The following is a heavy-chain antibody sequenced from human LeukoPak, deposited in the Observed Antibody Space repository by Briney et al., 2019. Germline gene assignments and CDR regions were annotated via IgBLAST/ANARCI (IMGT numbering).Heavy chain of an antibody. CDR2: IYHSGST. CDR3: ARDEESIVVVVAATLGWFDP. J-gene: IGHJ5*02. V-gene: IGHV4-38-2*02. D-gene: IGHD2-15*01. Sequence: SETLSLTCTVSGYSISSGYYWGWIRQPPGKGLEWIGSIYHSGSTYYNPSLKSRVTISVDTSKNQFSLKLSSVTAADTAVYYCARDEESIVVVVAATLGWFDPWGQGTLVTVSS. CDR1: GYSISSGYY.